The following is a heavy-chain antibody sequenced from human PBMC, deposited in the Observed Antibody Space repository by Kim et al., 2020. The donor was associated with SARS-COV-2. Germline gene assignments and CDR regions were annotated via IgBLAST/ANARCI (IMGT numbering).Heavy chain of an antibody. V-gene: IGHV3-33*01. CDR3: ARYSSSTAWDY. Sequence: NYYVDSVKGRFTISRDNSKNMLYLQMDSLRAEDTSLYYCARYSSSTAWDYWGQGTLVTVSS. J-gene: IGHJ4*02. CDR2: N. D-gene: IGHD6-19*01.